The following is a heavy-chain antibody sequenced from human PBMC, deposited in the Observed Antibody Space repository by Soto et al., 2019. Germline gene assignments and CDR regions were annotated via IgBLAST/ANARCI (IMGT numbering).Heavy chain of an antibody. CDR2: IIPIFGTA. J-gene: IGHJ4*02. V-gene: IGHV1-69*13. Sequence: SVKVSCAACGVRFSSYAISWVRQAPGQGLEWMGGIIPIFGTANYAQKFQGRVTITADESTSTAYMELSSLRSEDTAVYYCAMLTGPFDYWGQGTLVTVSS. D-gene: IGHD3-16*01. CDR3: AMLTGPFDY. CDR1: GVRFSSYA.